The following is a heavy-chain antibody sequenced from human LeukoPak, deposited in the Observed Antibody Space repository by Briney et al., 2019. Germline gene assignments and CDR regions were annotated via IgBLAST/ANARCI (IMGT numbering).Heavy chain of an antibody. J-gene: IGHJ4*02. CDR2: IHTDQTIQ. D-gene: IGHD6-19*01. CDR3: AKELQWHLRSYHFDY. Sequence: GGSLRLSCAASGFTFSGFGMHWVRQAPGKGLEWVAYIHTDQTIQYYADSVKGRFTISRDNSKNTLYLQMSSLRAEDTAIYYCAKELQWHLRSYHFDYWGPGTLVTVSS. CDR1: GFTFSGFG. V-gene: IGHV3-30*02.